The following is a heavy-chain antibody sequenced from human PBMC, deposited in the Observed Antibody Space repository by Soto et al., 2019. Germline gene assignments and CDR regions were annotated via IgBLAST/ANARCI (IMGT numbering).Heavy chain of an antibody. CDR1: GGAFSSYA. CDR3: ARGGRCGGDCYWEDY. D-gene: IGHD2-21*02. J-gene: IGHJ4*02. Sequence: QVQLVQSGAEVKKPGSSVKVSCKASGGAFSSYAFSWVRQAPGQGLEWMGGIIPIFGIINYAQKFQGRVTITAAKSTSTAYMELSGLRFEDTAVYFCARGGRCGGDCYWEDYWGQGTVVTVSS. V-gene: IGHV1-69*17. CDR2: IIPIFGII.